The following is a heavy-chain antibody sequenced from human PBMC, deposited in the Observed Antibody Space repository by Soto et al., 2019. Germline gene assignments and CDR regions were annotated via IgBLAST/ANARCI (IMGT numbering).Heavy chain of an antibody. D-gene: IGHD3-16*02. CDR2: ISGSGGST. V-gene: IGHV3-23*01. CDR1: GFTFSSYA. J-gene: IGHJ4*02. CDR3: AKGRSGVITFGGVICDY. Sequence: GGSLRLSCAASGFTFSSYAMSWVRQAPGKGLEWVSAISGSGGSTYYADSVKGRFTISRDNSKNTLYLQMNSLRAEDTAVYYCAKGRSGVITFGGVICDYWGQGTLVTVSS.